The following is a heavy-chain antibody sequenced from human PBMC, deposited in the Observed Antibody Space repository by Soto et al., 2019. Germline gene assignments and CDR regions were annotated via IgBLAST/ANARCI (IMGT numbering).Heavy chain of an antibody. CDR1: GYTFTSYG. Sequence: QVQLVQSGAEVKKPGASVKVSCKASGYTFTSYGISWVRQAPGQGLEWMGWISAYNGNTNYAQKLQGRVTMTTDTSKRTAYMELRSLISDDAAVYYCASYGFSTNFAYWGQGTLVTVSS. D-gene: IGHD6-13*01. CDR2: ISAYNGNT. CDR3: ASYGFSTNFAY. J-gene: IGHJ4*02. V-gene: IGHV1-18*01.